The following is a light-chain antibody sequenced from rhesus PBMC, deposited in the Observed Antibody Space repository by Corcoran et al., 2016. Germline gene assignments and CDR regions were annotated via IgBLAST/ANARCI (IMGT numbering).Light chain of an antibody. CDR3: PQHNSYPLT. V-gene: IGKV1-33*01. J-gene: IGKJ4*01. CDR1: QGISNA. Sequence: DIQMTQSPSSLSASVGDKVTITCRPSQGISNALAWYQQKPGKAPKLLIYAASTLQSGVPSRFSGRGSGTDFTLTISSLRPEDFAVYYCPQHNSYPLTFGGGTKVEIK. CDR2: AAS.